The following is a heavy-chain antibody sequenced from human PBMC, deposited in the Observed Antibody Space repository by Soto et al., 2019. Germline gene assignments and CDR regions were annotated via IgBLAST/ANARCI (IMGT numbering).Heavy chain of an antibody. J-gene: IGHJ4*02. CDR3: ARDVGSSWYYFDY. CDR2: ISYDGSNK. Sequence: GGSLRLSCAASGFTFSSYAMHWVRQAPGKGLEWVAVISYDGSNKYYADSVKGRFTISRDNSKNTLYLQMNSLRAEDTAVYYCARDVGSSWYYFDYWGQGTLVTVSS. V-gene: IGHV3-30-3*01. D-gene: IGHD6-13*01. CDR1: GFTFSSYA.